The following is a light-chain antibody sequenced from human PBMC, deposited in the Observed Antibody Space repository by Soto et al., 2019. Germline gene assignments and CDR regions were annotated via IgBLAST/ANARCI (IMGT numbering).Light chain of an antibody. Sequence: DIQMTQSPSSLAASVGDRVTITCRASQGIGNGLSWFQQKPGKAPKRLIYAASTLQSGVPSRFSGSGSGTEFTLTISSLQPEDLAPYYCLRHNDYPITFGQGTRLEIK. CDR1: QGIGNG. CDR2: AAS. J-gene: IGKJ5*01. V-gene: IGKV1-17*01. CDR3: LRHNDYPIT.